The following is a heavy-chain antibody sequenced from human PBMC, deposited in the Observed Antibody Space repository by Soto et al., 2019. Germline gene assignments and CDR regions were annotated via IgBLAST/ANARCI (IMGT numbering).Heavy chain of an antibody. CDR1: GGTFSSYA. V-gene: IGHV1-69*13. CDR3: ARGVVVVAASQLGWFDP. Sequence: SVKVSCKASGGTFSSYAISWVRQAPGQGLEWMGGIIPMFGTTKYAQKFQGRLAITADESTSTAYMELSSLRSGDTAVYYCARGVVVVAASQLGWFDPWGQGTLVTVSS. CDR2: IIPMFGTT. D-gene: IGHD2-15*01. J-gene: IGHJ5*02.